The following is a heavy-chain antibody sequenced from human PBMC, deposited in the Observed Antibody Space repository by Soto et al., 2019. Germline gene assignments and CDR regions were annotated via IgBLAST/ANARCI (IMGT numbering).Heavy chain of an antibody. Sequence: WGSLRLSCAASGFTVSSYAMSGVRQAPGKGLEWVSAISGSGGSTYYADSVKGRFTISRDNSKNTLYLQMNSLRAEDTAVYYCAKARAQYYDFWSGYPVDYWGQGTLVTVSS. CDR3: AKARAQYYDFWSGYPVDY. D-gene: IGHD3-3*01. V-gene: IGHV3-23*01. CDR2: ISGSGGST. J-gene: IGHJ4*02. CDR1: GFTVSSYA.